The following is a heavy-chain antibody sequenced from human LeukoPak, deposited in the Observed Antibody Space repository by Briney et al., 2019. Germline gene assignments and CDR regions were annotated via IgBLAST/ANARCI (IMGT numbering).Heavy chain of an antibody. J-gene: IGHJ3*02. V-gene: IGHV1-69*02. D-gene: IGHD4-17*01. CDR2: IIPILGIA. CDR3: ARARTVTDAFDT. Sequence: GASVKVSCKASGGTFSSYTISWVRRAPGQGLEWMGRIIPILGIANYAQKFQGRVTITADKSTSTAYMELSSLRSEDTAVYYCARARTVTDAFDTWGQGTMVTVSS. CDR1: GGTFSSYT.